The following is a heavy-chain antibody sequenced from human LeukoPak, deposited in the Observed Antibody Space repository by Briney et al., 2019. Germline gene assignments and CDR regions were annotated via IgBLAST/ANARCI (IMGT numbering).Heavy chain of an antibody. CDR2: ISYDGSNK. Sequence: GRSLRLSCAASGFTLSSYAMHWVRQAPGKGLEWVAVISYDGSNKYYADSVKGRFTISRDNSKSTLYLQMNSLRAEDTAVYYCARTRFDYWGQGTLVTVSS. CDR1: GFTLSSYA. V-gene: IGHV3-30-3*01. J-gene: IGHJ4*02. CDR3: ARTRFDY.